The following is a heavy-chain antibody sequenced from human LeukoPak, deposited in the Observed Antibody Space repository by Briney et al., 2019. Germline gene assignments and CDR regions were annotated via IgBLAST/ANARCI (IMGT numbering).Heavy chain of an antibody. CDR1: DDSFSSHY. CDR3: ARDLVTVTKGFDI. J-gene: IGHJ3*02. CDR2: ISYVGST. Sequence: SETLSLTCAVSDDSFSSHYWTWIRQPPGKGLEWIGYISYVGSTNYNPSLKSRVTISIDTSKNRFSLKLSSVTAADTAVYYCARDLVTVTKGFDIWGQGTMVSVSS. D-gene: IGHD4-17*01. V-gene: IGHV4-59*11.